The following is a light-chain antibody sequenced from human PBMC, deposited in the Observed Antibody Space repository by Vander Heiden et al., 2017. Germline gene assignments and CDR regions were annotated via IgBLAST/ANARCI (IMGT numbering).Light chain of an antibody. CDR1: KNIGNT. V-gene: IGKV3-15*01. Sequence: EIVMTQTPDTLSASAGEGATPSCRPSKNIGNTLAWYQHKPGQAPRLLIYGGSTKATGTPASFSGTGSGTEFTLTISNLQTEDFAIDYCQQYDNWPPLTFGGGTKVDIK. CDR2: GGS. J-gene: IGKJ4*01. CDR3: QQYDNWPPLT.